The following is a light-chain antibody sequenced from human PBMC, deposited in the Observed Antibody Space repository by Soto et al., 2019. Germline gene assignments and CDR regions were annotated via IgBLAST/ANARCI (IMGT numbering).Light chain of an antibody. Sequence: HSALTQPASVSGSPGQSITISCTGTSRDIGGYKYVSWYQQYPGKAPKLMIYDVSNRPSGVSDRFSGSKSGNTASLTISGLQAEDEADYYCSSYTSSTTEVFGGGTKLPVL. CDR1: SRDIGGYKY. V-gene: IGLV2-14*01. J-gene: IGLJ2*01. CDR2: DVS. CDR3: SSYTSSTTEV.